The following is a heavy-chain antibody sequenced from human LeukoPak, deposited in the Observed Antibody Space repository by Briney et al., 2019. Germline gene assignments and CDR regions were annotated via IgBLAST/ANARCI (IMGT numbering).Heavy chain of an antibody. CDR1: GDSIRSYY. J-gene: IGHJ5*02. CDR2: IYYSGST. CDR3: ARDWSTGYWFDR. D-gene: IGHD3-3*01. V-gene: IGHV4-59*01. Sequence: SETLSLTCTVSGDSIRSYYWSWIRLSPGNRLGWIGHIYYSGSTNYNPSLRGRVSISRDLSTNQISLKLGSATAADTAIYRCARDWSTGYWFDRWGPGTLVTVSS.